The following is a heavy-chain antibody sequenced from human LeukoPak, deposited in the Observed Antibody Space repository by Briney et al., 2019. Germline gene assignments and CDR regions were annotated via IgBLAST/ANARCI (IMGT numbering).Heavy chain of an antibody. CDR2: IIPILGIT. D-gene: IGHD3-16*01. CDR1: GGTFSSYG. CDR3: ARGFESSTSYVSDFDF. V-gene: IGHV1-69*04. Sequence: ASVKVSCKASGGTFSSYGISWVRQAPGQGLEWMGRIIPILGITNYAQKFQGRVTITADKSATTAYMELSSLRSEDTAVYFCARGFESSTSYVSDFDFWGQGTLVTVSS. J-gene: IGHJ4*02.